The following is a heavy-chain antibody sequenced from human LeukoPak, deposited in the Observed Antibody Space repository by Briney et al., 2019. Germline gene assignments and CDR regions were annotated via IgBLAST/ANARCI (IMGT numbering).Heavy chain of an antibody. J-gene: IGHJ4*02. Sequence: PSETLSLTCTVSGGSISSGGYYWSWLRQHPGKGLERNGYIYYSGSTYYNPSLKSRVTISVDTSKNQFSLKLSSVTAADTAVYYCARGSGIAAAGVDYWGQGTLVTVSS. V-gene: IGHV4-31*03. CDR3: ARGSGIAAAGVDY. CDR2: IYYSGST. D-gene: IGHD6-13*01. CDR1: GGSISSGGYY.